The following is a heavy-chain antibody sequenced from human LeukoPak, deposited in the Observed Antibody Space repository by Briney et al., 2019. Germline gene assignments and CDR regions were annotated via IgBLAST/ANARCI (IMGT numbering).Heavy chain of an antibody. Sequence: PSATLSLTCTVSGGPISSYYWSWIRQPAGKGLEWIGRIYTSGSTNYNPSLKSRVTMSVDTSKNQFSLKLSSVTAADTAVYYCARDRVHDYGDYVGNAFDIWGQGTMVTVSS. CDR3: ARDRVHDYGDYVGNAFDI. CDR1: GGPISSYY. D-gene: IGHD4-17*01. V-gene: IGHV4-4*07. CDR2: IYTSGST. J-gene: IGHJ3*02.